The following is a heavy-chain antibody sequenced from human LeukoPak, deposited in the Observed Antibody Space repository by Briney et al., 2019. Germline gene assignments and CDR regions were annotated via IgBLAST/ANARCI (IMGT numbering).Heavy chain of an antibody. CDR1: GYTFTSYA. CDR3: ATTSSYYYGSGSYYTTDNWFDP. V-gene: IGHV1-3*01. D-gene: IGHD3-10*01. Sequence: ASVKVSCKASGYTFTSYAMHWVRQAPGQRLEWMGWINAGNGNTKYSQKFQGRVTITRDTSASTAYMELSSLRSEDTAVYYCATTSSYYYGSGSYYTTDNWFDPWGQGTLVTVSS. J-gene: IGHJ5*02. CDR2: INAGNGNT.